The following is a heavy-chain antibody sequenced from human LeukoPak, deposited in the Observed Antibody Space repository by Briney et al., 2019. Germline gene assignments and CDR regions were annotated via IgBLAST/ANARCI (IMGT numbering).Heavy chain of an antibody. CDR2: ISAYNGNT. V-gene: IGHV1-18*01. CDR3: ARDPISGIAVAGMNWFDP. D-gene: IGHD6-19*01. CDR1: GYTFTSYG. J-gene: IGHJ5*02. Sequence: GASVKVSCKASGYTFTSYGISWVRQAPGQGLEWMGWISAYNGNTNYAQKLQGRVTMTTDTSTSTAYMELRSLRSDDTAVYYCARDPISGIAVAGMNWFDPWGQGTLVTVSS.